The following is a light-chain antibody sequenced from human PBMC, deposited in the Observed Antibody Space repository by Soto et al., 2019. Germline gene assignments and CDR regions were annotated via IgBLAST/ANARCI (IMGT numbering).Light chain of an antibody. Sequence: QSVLAQPPSSSGSPGQSVTISCTGTSSDVGGYNHVSWYQQHPGKAPNLMIYEVSKRTSGVPDRFSGSKSCNTASLTVSGLQAEDEADYYCSSYAGSNIYVFGTGTKVTVL. CDR1: SSDVGGYNH. CDR3: SSYAGSNIYV. CDR2: EVS. J-gene: IGLJ1*01. V-gene: IGLV2-8*01.